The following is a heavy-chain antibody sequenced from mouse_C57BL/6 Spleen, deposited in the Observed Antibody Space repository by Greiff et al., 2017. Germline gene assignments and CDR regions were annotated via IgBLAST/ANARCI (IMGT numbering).Heavy chain of an antibody. D-gene: IGHD1-1*01. J-gene: IGHJ4*01. V-gene: IGHV1-64*01. CDR2: IHPNSGST. CDR1: GYTFTSYW. Sequence: QVQLQQPGAELVKPGASVKLSCKASGYTFTSYWMHWVKQRPGQGLEWIGMIHPNSGSTNYNEKFKSKATLTVDKSSSTAYMQLSSLTSEDSAVYYCAREGVTVVHAMDYWGQGTSVTVSS. CDR3: AREGVTVVHAMDY.